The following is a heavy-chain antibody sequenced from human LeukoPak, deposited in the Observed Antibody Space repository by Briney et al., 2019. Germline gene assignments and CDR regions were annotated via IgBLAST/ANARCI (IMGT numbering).Heavy chain of an antibody. CDR2: LYSGGTT. CDR1: GFTFSSYA. D-gene: IGHD6-13*01. Sequence: GGSLRLSCAASGFTFSSYAMHWVRQAPGKGLEWVSILYSGGTTYYADSVKGRFITSRHNSKNTLYLQMHSLRAEDTAIYYCARGYGSSWFDDWGQGTLVTVSS. V-gene: IGHV3-53*04. CDR3: ARGYGSSWFDD. J-gene: IGHJ4*02.